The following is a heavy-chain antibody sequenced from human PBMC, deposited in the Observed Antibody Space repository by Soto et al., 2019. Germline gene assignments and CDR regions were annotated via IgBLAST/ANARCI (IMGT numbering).Heavy chain of an antibody. Sequence: SVKVSCKASGGTFSSYTISWVRQAPGQGLEWMGRIIPILGIANYAQKFQGRVTITADKSTSTAYMELSSLRSEDTAVYYCARGPILPDIVVVPAASYYYYYMDVWGKGTTVTVSS. CDR2: IIPILGIA. CDR1: GGTFSSYT. CDR3: ARGPILPDIVVVPAASYYYYYMDV. J-gene: IGHJ6*03. D-gene: IGHD2-2*01. V-gene: IGHV1-69*02.